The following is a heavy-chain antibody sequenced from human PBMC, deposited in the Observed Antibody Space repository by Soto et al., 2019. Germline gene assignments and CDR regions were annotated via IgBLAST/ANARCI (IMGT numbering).Heavy chain of an antibody. Sequence: QVQLVESGGGVVQPGRSLRLSCAASGFTFSSYAMHWVRQAPGKGLEWVAVISYDGSNKYYADSVKGRFTISRDNSKNTLYLQMNSLRAEDTAVYYCARGGGPYDSSGYYTDWGQGTLVTVSS. CDR2: ISYDGSNK. CDR1: GFTFSSYA. CDR3: ARGGGPYDSSGYYTD. D-gene: IGHD3-22*01. J-gene: IGHJ4*02. V-gene: IGHV3-30-3*01.